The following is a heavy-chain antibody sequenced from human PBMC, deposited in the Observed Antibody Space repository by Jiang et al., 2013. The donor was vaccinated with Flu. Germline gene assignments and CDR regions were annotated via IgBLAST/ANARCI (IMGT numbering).Heavy chain of an antibody. CDR3: ARVPDSGSYEFDY. CDR1: GGTFSSYA. V-gene: IGHV1-69*04. CDR2: IIPILGIA. Sequence: EVKKPGSSVKVSCKASGGTFSSYAISWVRQAPGQGLEWMGRIIPILGIANYAQKFQGRVTITADKSTSTAYMELSSLRSEDTAVYYCARVPDSGSYEFDYWGQGTLVTVSS. J-gene: IGHJ4*02. D-gene: IGHD1-26*01.